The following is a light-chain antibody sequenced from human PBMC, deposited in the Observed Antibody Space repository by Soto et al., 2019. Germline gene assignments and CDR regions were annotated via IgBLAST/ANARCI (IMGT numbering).Light chain of an antibody. CDR1: SSDVGGYNY. CDR2: EVS. Sequence: QSVLTQAPSASGSPGQSVTISCTGTSSDVGGYNYVSWYQQHPGKAPKLMIYEVSKRPSGVPDRFSGSKSGHTASLTVSGLQAEDEADYYCSSYASSNTFVFGTGTKLTV. J-gene: IGLJ1*01. CDR3: SSYASSNTFV. V-gene: IGLV2-8*01.